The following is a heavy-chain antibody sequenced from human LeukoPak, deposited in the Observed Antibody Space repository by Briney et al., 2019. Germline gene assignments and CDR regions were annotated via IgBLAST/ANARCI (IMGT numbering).Heavy chain of an antibody. Sequence: PSGTLSLTCAVSGGSISSSNWWSWVRQAPGKGLEWVSAISGSGDSTYYADSVKGRFTISRDNSKNTLYLQMNSLRAEDTAVYYCAKSYYYDSSGSQTYYYYMDVWGKGTTVTISS. V-gene: IGHV3-23*01. CDR2: ISGSGDST. D-gene: IGHD3-22*01. J-gene: IGHJ6*03. CDR1: GGSISSSN. CDR3: AKSYYYDSSGSQTYYYYMDV.